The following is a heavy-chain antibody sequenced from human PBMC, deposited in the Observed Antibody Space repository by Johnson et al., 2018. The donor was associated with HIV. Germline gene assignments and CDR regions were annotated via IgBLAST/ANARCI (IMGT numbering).Heavy chain of an antibody. CDR3: AKCGKLLWSGDNDGFDI. V-gene: IGHV3-30*02. J-gene: IGHJ3*02. CDR1: GFTFSSYG. Sequence: QVQLVESGGGVVQPGGSLRLSCAASGFTFSSYGMHWVRQAPGKGLEWVAFIRYDGSSEYYADSVKGRFTISRDTPKNTLFLQMNSLRAEDTAVYYCAKCGKLLWSGDNDGFDILGQGTMVTVSS. D-gene: IGHD3-10*02. CDR2: IRYDGSSE.